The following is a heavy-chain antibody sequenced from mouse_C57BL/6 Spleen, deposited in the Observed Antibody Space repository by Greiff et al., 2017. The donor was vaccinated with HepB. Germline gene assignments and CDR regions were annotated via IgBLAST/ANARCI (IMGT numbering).Heavy chain of an antibody. Sequence: EVHLVESGPELVKPGASVKISCKASGYSFTGYYMHWVKQSSEKSLEWIGEINPSTGGTSYNQKFKGKATLTVDKSSSTAYMQLKSLTSEDSAVYYCALYYYGSSPLAMDYWGQGTSVTVSS. CDR3: ALYYYGSSPLAMDY. J-gene: IGHJ4*01. CDR2: INPSTGGT. V-gene: IGHV1-43*01. CDR1: GYSFTGYY. D-gene: IGHD1-1*01.